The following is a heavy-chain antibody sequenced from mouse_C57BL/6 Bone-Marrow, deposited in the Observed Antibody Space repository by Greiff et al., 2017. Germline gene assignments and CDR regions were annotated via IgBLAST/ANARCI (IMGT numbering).Heavy chain of an antibody. Sequence: EVKLVESGGGLVKPGGSLKLSCAASGFTFSDYGMHWVRQAPEKGLEWVAYISSGSSTIYYAETVKGRFTISRDNAKNTLFLQMTSLRSEDTAMYYCAVAYYSNYVPWFAYWGQGTLVTVSA. D-gene: IGHD2-5*01. V-gene: IGHV5-17*01. CDR1: GFTFSDYG. CDR2: ISSGSSTI. CDR3: AVAYYSNYVPWFAY. J-gene: IGHJ3*01.